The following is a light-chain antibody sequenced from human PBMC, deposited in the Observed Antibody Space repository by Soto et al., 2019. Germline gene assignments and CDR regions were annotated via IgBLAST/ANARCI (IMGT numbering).Light chain of an antibody. V-gene: IGKV3-20*01. Sequence: VVLTQSPATLSLSPSEPATLSCRASRDVYINALAWYQQKPGRTPTLLIYGASTRATGIPDRFSATGSGTEFSLTISSVEPEDFAVYYCQQYGASPFTFGPGTRVEI. CDR3: QQYGASPFT. CDR2: GAS. J-gene: IGKJ3*01. CDR1: RDVYINA.